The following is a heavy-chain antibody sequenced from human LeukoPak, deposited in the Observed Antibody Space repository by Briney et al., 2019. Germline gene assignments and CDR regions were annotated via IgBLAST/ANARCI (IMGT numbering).Heavy chain of an antibody. J-gene: IGHJ4*02. D-gene: IGHD6-19*01. CDR2: IYHTGSD. V-gene: IGHV4-59*08. CDR3: ARQGGAVAGRAVDF. CDR1: GASLSSYY. Sequence: PSETLSLTCTVSGASLSSYYWSWIRQPPRKGLEWLGFIYHTGSDDYNPSLKSRVTISVDTSKSQFSLKLTSVTAADTAFYYCARQGGAVAGRAVDFWGQGVLVTVSS.